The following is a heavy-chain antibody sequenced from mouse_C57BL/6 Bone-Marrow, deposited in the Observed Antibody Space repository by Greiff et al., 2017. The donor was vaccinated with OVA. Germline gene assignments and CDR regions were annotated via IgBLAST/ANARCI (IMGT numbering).Heavy chain of an antibody. V-gene: IGHV1-78*01. D-gene: IGHD2-4*01. J-gene: IGHJ4*01. Sequence: VQLQQSDAELVKPGASVKISCKVSGYTFTDHTIHWMKQRPEQGLEWIGYIYPRDGSTKYNEKFKGKATLTADKSSSTAYMQLNSLTSEDSSVYFCARSGYEYEGYYYAMDYWGQGTSVTVSS. CDR2: IYPRDGST. CDR3: ARSGYEYEGYYYAMDY. CDR1: GYTFTDHT.